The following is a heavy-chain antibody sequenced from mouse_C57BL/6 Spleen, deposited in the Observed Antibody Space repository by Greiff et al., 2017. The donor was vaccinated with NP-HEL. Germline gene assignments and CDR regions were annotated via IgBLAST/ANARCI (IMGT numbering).Heavy chain of an antibody. Sequence: QVQLKESGAELVRPGTSVKVSCKASGYAFTDYLIEWVKQRPGQGLEWIGVINPGSGGTNYNEKFKGKATLTADKSSSTAYMQLSSLTSEDSAVYFCARGGGSLYFDYWGQGTTLTVSS. CDR1: GYAFTDYL. J-gene: IGHJ2*01. CDR2: INPGSGGT. CDR3: ARGGGSLYFDY. V-gene: IGHV1-54*01.